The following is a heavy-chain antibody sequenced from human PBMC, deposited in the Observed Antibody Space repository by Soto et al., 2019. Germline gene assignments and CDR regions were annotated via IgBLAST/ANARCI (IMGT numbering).Heavy chain of an antibody. CDR3: TKTYGNYLYYLDY. CDR1: GFTFSSYA. Sequence: EVQLLESGGGLVQPGGSLRLSCAASGFTFSSYAMSWVRQAAGKGLEWVSAISGSGGSTYYADSVKGRFTISRDNSKNTLYLQMNSLRAEDTAVYYCTKTYGNYLYYLDYWGQGTLVTVSS. V-gene: IGHV3-23*01. CDR2: ISGSGGST. D-gene: IGHD4-17*01. J-gene: IGHJ4*02.